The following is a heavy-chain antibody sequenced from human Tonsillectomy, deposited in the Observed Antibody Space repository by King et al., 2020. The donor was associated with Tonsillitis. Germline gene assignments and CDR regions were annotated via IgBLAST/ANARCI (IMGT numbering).Heavy chain of an antibody. Sequence: VQLVQSGAEVKRPGASVKVSCKASGYTFTSYAINWVRQAPGQGLEWMGWISAYNGNTNYAQNLQDRVTMTTDTSTSTAYMELRSLRSDDTAVYYCARGYAYGDYGMDVWGQGTTVTVSS. CDR1: GYTFTSYA. D-gene: IGHD2-2*01. V-gene: IGHV1-18*04. CDR3: ARGYAYGDYGMDV. CDR2: ISAYNGNT. J-gene: IGHJ6*02.